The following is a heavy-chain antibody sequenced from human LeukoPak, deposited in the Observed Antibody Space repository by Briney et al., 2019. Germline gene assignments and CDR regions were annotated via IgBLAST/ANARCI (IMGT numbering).Heavy chain of an antibody. CDR2: ISGSGGST. D-gene: IGHD2-15*01. J-gene: IGHJ4*02. V-gene: IGHV3-23*01. CDR3: AKGTDCSGGSCYSDFDY. Sequence: GGSLRLSCAASGFTFSSYAMSWVRQAPGKGLEWVSAISGSGGSTYYADSVRGRFTISRDNSKNTLYLQMNSLRAEDTAVYYCAKGTDCSGGSCYSDFDYWGQGTLVTVSS. CDR1: GFTFSSYA.